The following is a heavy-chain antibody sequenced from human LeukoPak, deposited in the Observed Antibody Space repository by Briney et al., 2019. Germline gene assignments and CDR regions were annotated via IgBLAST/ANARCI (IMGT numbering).Heavy chain of an antibody. J-gene: IGHJ4*02. Sequence: SETLSLTCTVSGGSISSSSYYWGWIRQPPGKGLEWIGEIYHSGSTNYNPSLKSRVTISVDKSKNQFSLKLSSVTAADTAVYYCSGGYSYGYNWGQGTLVTVSS. D-gene: IGHD5-18*01. CDR3: SGGYSYGYN. V-gene: IGHV4-39*07. CDR1: GGSISSSSYY. CDR2: IYHSGST.